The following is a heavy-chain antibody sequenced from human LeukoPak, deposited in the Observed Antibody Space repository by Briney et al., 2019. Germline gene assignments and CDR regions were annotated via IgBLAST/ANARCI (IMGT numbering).Heavy chain of an antibody. CDR3: ARELSPTYYYDSSGYYTEV. CDR1: GFTVSSNY. Sequence: GGSLRLSCAASGFTVSSNYMSWVRQAPGKGLEWVSVIYSGGSTYYADSVKGRFTIFRDNSKNTLYLQMNSLRAEDTAVYYCARELSPTYYYDSSGYYTEVWGQGTMVTVSS. J-gene: IGHJ3*01. D-gene: IGHD3-22*01. CDR2: IYSGGST. V-gene: IGHV3-66*01.